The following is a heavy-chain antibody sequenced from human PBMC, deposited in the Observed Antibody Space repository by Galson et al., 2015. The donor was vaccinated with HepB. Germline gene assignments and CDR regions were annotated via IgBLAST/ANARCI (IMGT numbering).Heavy chain of an antibody. CDR1: GFTFDDFA. D-gene: IGHD5-12*01. CDR2: ISWHGRTT. V-gene: IGHV3-43D*03. CDR3: ARGLNVDSRTACEY. Sequence: SLRLSCAASGFTFDDFAMHWVRQAPGKGLEWVSLISWHGRTTYYSDSVKGRFTISRDNDKNSLYLQMNSLRPEDTALYYCARGLNVDSRTACEYWGQGTLVTVSS. J-gene: IGHJ4*02.